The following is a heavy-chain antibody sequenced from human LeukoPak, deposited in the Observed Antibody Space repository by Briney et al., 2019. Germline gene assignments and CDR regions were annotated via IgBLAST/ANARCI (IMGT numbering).Heavy chain of an antibody. CDR1: GYTLTELS. J-gene: IGHJ4*02. Sequence: ASVKVSCKVSGYTLTELSMHWVRQDPGKGLEWMGGFDPEDGETIYAQKFQGRVTMTEDTSTDTAYMELSSLRSEDTAVYYCATDYALAGNFDYWGQGTLVTVSS. CDR3: ATDYALAGNFDY. D-gene: IGHD4-17*01. CDR2: FDPEDGET. V-gene: IGHV1-24*01.